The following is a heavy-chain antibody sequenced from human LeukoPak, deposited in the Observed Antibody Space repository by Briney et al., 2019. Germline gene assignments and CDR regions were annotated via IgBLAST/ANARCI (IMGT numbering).Heavy chain of an antibody. Sequence: SQTLSLTCAISGDSVSSNTAAWNWIRQSPSRGLEWLGRTYYKSKWYNGYVVSVKSRITINPDTSKNQFSLQVNSVTPEDTALYYCTKDVRDRHTFTIFWLLIIYYYYGMDVWGQGTTVTVSS. CDR3: TKDVRDRHTFTIFWLLIIYYYYGMDV. CDR1: GDSVSSNTAA. CDR2: TYYKSKWYN. J-gene: IGHJ6*02. V-gene: IGHV6-1*01. D-gene: IGHD3-9*01.